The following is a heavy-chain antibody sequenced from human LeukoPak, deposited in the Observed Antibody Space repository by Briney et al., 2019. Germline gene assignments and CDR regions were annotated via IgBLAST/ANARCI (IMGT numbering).Heavy chain of an antibody. CDR1: GFTFSSSP. D-gene: IGHD3-10*01. Sequence: GGSLRLSCSASGFTFSSSPMHWVRQAPGKGLEYVSSINPSGSFVSYADFAKGRFTISRDNWRNTLHLQMNSLTPDDAAIYYCVREMGSGTHYCLEFWGQGALVTVSA. J-gene: IGHJ4*02. V-gene: IGHV3-64D*06. CDR2: INPSGSFV. CDR3: VREMGSGTHYCLEF.